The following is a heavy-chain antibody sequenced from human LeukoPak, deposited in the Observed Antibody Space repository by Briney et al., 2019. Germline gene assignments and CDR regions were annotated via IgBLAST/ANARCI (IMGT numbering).Heavy chain of an antibody. V-gene: IGHV3-21*01. Sequence: GGSLRLSCAASGFTFSTYTMNWVRQSPGKGLEWVSSITTSSSYIYYADSLKGRFTISRDNAKNSLYLQMNSLRAEDTAVYYCARADDYVWGSYRYWFDYWGQGTLVTVSS. CDR2: ITTSSSYI. CDR1: GFTFSTYT. CDR3: ARADDYVWGSYRYWFDY. J-gene: IGHJ4*02. D-gene: IGHD3-16*02.